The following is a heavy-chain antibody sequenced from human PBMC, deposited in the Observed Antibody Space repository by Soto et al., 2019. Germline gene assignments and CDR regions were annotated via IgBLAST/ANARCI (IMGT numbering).Heavy chain of an antibody. CDR2: INHSGST. D-gene: IGHD3-10*01. CDR3: ARDKITALFDS. V-gene: IGHV4-34*01. J-gene: IGHJ4*02. CDR1: GWSFSGYY. Sequence: PSETLSLTCAVYGWSFSGYYWTWFRQPPGTGLEWIGEINHSGSTNYNPSLKSRVTISVDTSKNQFSLKLTSVTAADTAVYYCARDKITALFDSWGQGTLVTVSS.